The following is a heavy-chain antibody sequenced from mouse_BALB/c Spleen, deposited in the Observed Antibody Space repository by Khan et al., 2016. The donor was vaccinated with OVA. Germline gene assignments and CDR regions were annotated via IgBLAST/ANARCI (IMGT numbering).Heavy chain of an antibody. Sequence: EVQLVESGPGLVKPSQSLSLTCTVTGYSITSGYGWNWIRQFPGNKLEWMGYISYIGSTNYNPSRKSRISITRDTSKNQFFLQLNSVTTEDTATYYCARTARIKYWGQGTTLTVSS. CDR3: ARTARIKY. J-gene: IGHJ2*01. CDR2: ISYIGST. D-gene: IGHD1-2*01. V-gene: IGHV3-2*02. CDR1: GYSITSGYG.